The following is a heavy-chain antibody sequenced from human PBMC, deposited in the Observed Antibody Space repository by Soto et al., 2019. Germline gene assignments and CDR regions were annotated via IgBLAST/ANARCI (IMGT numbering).Heavy chain of an antibody. V-gene: IGHV4-61*01. Sequence: PSETLSLTCTVSGGSVSSGRYYWSWIRQPPGKGLEWIGYIYYSGSTNYNPSLKSRVTISVDTSKNQFSLKLSSVTAADTAVYYCARGYSRGFADYWGQGTLVTVSS. CDR1: GGSVSSGRYY. D-gene: IGHD6-19*01. CDR2: IYYSGST. J-gene: IGHJ4*02. CDR3: ARGYSRGFADY.